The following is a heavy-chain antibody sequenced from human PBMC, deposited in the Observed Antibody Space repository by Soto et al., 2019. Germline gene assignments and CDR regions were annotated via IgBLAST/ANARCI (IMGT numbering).Heavy chain of an antibody. CDR1: GGSISSSNW. V-gene: IGHV4-4*02. Sequence: QVQLQESGPGLVKPSGTLSLTCAVSGGSISSSNWWSWVRQPPGKGLEWIGEIYHSGSTNYNPSLKSRVTMSVDKSQTQRSLKLSPVTAADTAVYYCARVALVLWFGELTLGWFAPWGQGTLVTVSS. D-gene: IGHD3-10*01. CDR3: ARVALVLWFGELTLGWFAP. CDR2: IYHSGST. J-gene: IGHJ5*02.